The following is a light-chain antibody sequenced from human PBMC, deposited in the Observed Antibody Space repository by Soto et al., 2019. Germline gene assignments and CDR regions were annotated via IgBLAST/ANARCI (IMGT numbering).Light chain of an antibody. V-gene: IGKV3-15*01. CDR2: VAS. J-gene: IGKJ1*01. CDR1: QSVGTY. Sequence: EIMMTQSPATLSVSPGERATLSCKPSQSVGTYVPWYQQKPVPAPRLLIYVASTRTAGVPARFSGGGSGTEFTLTISSLQYEDVADYHYQQYDNLPQLTFGQGTKVEIK. CDR3: QQYDNLPQLT.